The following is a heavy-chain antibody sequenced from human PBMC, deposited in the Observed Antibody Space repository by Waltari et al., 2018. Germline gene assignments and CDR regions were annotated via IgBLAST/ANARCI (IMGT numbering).Heavy chain of an antibody. J-gene: IGHJ2*01. CDR2: INAGNGNT. Sequence: QVQLVQSGAEVKKPGASVKVSCKASGYTFSSYVMHWVRQATGQRLEWMGWINAGNGNTKYSQEFQGRVTITRDTSASTAYMELSSLRSEDMAVYDCARGRPGGGYWYFDLWGRGTLVTVSS. CDR1: GYTFSSYV. D-gene: IGHD3-10*01. V-gene: IGHV1-3*03. CDR3: ARGRPGGGYWYFDL.